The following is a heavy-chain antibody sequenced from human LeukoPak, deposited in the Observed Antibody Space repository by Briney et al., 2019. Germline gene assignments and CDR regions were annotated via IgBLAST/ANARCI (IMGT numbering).Heavy chain of an antibody. CDR1: GFTFSFYS. D-gene: IGHD5-18*01. CDR2: ISYDGSKK. V-gene: IGHV3-30*03. Sequence: GGSLRLSCAASGFTFSFYSMNWVRQAPGKGLEWLAVISYDGSKKYYADSVQGRFTISRDNSKNTLYLQMNGLRAEDTAVYYCARDSHAPDTVVVSCYFDSWGQGTLVTVSS. J-gene: IGHJ4*02. CDR3: ARDSHAPDTVVVSCYFDS.